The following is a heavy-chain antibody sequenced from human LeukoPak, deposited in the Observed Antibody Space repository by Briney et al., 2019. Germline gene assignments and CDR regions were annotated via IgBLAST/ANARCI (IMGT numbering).Heavy chain of an antibody. CDR3: ASLPGYSYGTGIDY. J-gene: IGHJ4*02. V-gene: IGHV4-38-2*01. CDR2: IYHGGST. D-gene: IGHD5-18*01. Sequence: PSETLSLTCAVSGYSISSGYYWGWIRQPPGKGLEWIGSIYHGGSTYYNPSLKSRVTISVDTSKNQFSLKLSSVTAADTAVYYCASLPGYSYGTGIDYWGQGTLVTVSS. CDR1: GYSISSGYY.